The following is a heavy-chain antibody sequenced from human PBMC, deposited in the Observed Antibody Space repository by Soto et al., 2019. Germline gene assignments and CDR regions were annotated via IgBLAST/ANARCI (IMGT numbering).Heavy chain of an antibody. J-gene: IGHJ2*01. D-gene: IGHD6-19*01. V-gene: IGHV6-1*01. CDR2: TYYRSKWYN. Sequence: QVQLQQSGPGLVKPSQTLSLICAISGDSVSSDSATWNWIRQSPSRGLEWLGRTYYRSKWYNDYAVSLKIRIAITPDTSENQLSLQLNSVTPEDTAVYFCVRDSSGWHWYFDLWGRGTLVTVSS. CDR1: GDSVSSDSAT. CDR3: VRDSSGWHWYFDL.